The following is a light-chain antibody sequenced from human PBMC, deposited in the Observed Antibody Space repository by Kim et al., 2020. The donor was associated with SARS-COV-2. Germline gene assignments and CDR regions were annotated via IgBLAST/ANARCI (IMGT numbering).Light chain of an antibody. CDR2: RAS. Sequence: DIQLTQSPSTLSASVGDRVTITCRASQSISTWLAWYQQKPGKAPKLLIYRASSLESGVPSRFSGSGSGTEFILTISSLQPDDFATYYCQQYNRDSWYTFGQGTKLEIK. CDR1: QSISTW. CDR3: QQYNRDSWYT. V-gene: IGKV1-5*03. J-gene: IGKJ2*01.